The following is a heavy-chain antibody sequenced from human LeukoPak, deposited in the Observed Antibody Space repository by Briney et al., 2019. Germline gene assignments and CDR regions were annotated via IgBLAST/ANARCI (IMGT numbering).Heavy chain of an antibody. CDR1: GYTLTDYY. CDR3: ARESPYSSSWFDN. J-gene: IGHJ4*02. V-gene: IGHV1-2*02. D-gene: IGHD6-13*01. CDR2: INPKDGGT. Sequence: ASVKVSCKASGYTLTDYYLHWVRQAPGQGLEWMGWINPKDGGTNYAQKFRGRVTMTTDTSITTAYMDQNSLRSDDTAVYYCARESPYSSSWFDNWGQGTLVTVSS.